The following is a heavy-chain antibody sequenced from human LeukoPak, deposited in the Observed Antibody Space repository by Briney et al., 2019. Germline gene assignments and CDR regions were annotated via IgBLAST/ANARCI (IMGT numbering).Heavy chain of an antibody. CDR1: GFTFSNYA. D-gene: IGHD6-19*01. Sequence: GGSLTLSCAASGFTFSNYAMHWVRQAPGKGLEYVSAISSNGGSTYYANSVKGRFTISRDNSKNTLYLQMGSLRAEDMAVYYCARVTRSVAVAGTDCWGQGTLVTVSS. CDR2: ISSNGGST. V-gene: IGHV3-64*01. CDR3: ARVTRSVAVAGTDC. J-gene: IGHJ4*02.